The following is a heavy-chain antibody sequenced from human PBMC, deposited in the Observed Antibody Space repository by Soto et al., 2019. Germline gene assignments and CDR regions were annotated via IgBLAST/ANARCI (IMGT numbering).Heavy chain of an antibody. V-gene: IGHV1-3*01. CDR3: ARGLDRAVAAADY. Sequence: ASVKVSCKASGYTFTSYAMHWVRQAPGQRLEWMGWINADNGNTKYSQKFQGRVTITRDTSASTAYMELSSLRSEDTAVYYCARGLDRAVAAADYWGQGTLVTVSS. J-gene: IGHJ4*02. CDR2: INADNGNT. D-gene: IGHD6-19*01. CDR1: GYTFTSYA.